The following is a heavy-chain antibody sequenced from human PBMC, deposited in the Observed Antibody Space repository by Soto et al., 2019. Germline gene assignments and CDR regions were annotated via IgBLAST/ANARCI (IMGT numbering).Heavy chain of an antibody. D-gene: IGHD2-2*01. Sequence: QLQLQESGPGLVKPSETLSLTCTVSGGSISSSSYYWGWIRQPPGKGLEWIGSIYYSGSTYYNPSLKSRVTISVDTSKNQLSLKLSSVTAADTAVYYCASHIVVVPAGVNWFDPWGQGTLVPVSS. V-gene: IGHV4-39*01. CDR2: IYYSGST. CDR3: ASHIVVVPAGVNWFDP. CDR1: GGSISSSSYY. J-gene: IGHJ5*02.